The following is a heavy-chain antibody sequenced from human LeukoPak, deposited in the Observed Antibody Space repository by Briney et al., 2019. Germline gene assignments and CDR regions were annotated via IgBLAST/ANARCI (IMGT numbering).Heavy chain of an antibody. V-gene: IGHV3-23*01. CDR3: AKVWTAYSDDYFDY. D-gene: IGHD3/OR15-3a*01. CDR2: ISGSGGST. J-gene: IGHJ4*02. CDR1: GFTFSSYG. Sequence: GGSLRLSCAASGFTFSSYGMSWVRQAPGKGLECVSSISGSGGSTNHADSVKGLFTISRDNSKNTLYLQMNSLRAEDTAVYYCAKVWTAYSDDYFDYWGQGTLVTVSS.